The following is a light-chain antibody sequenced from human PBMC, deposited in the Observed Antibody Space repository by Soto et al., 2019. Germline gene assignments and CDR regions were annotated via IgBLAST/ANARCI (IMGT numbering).Light chain of an antibody. CDR2: RAS. Sequence: EIVLTQSPGTLSLSPGERATLSCRASQSVSSSYLAWYQQKPGQAPRLLVYRASTRATGVPDRFSGSGSGTDFPLTINALEPEAFAVYYCQQFGNSVYTFGQGPILEMK. J-gene: IGKJ2*01. V-gene: IGKV3-20*01. CDR3: QQFGNSVYT. CDR1: QSVSSSY.